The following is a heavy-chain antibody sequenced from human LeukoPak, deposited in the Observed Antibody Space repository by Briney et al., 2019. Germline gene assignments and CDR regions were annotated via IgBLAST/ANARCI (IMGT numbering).Heavy chain of an antibody. CDR1: GGSISSYY. V-gene: IGHV4-59*01. D-gene: IGHD3-3*01. J-gene: IGHJ4*02. CDR2: ISYSGST. CDR3: ARGYDWFDY. Sequence: PSETLFLTCSVSGGSISSYYWTWIRQPPGKGLEWIGYISYSGSTNYNPSLKSRVTTSVDTSKNQFSLRLSSVTAADTAMYYCARGYDWFDYWGQGTLVTVSS.